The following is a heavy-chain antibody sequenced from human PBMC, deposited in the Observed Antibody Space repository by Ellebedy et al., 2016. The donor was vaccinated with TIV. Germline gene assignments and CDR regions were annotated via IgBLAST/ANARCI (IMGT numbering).Heavy chain of an antibody. CDR1: GFTLSDHY. CDR3: ARRVAFDY. Sequence: GGSLRLSCVASGFTLSDHYVSWIRQAPGKGLEWIAYIDVSGTTIKYSDSVRGRFTISRDNARNSVDLEMNSLGVEDSGVYYCARRVAFDYWGQGTRVTVSS. D-gene: IGHD2-15*01. CDR2: IDVSGTTI. V-gene: IGHV3-11*01. J-gene: IGHJ4*02.